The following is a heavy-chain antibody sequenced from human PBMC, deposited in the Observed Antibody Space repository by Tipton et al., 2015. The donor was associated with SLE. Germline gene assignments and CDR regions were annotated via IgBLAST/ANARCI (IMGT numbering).Heavy chain of an antibody. Sequence: TLSLTCAVYGGSFSGYYWSWIRQPPGKGLEWIGEINHSGSTFHNPSLKSRLTISVDTSTNQFSLKLSSVTAADTAVYYCARAEYSFDYWGQGALVTVSS. D-gene: IGHD3-10*01. CDR2: INHSGST. CDR3: ARAEYSFDY. J-gene: IGHJ4*02. V-gene: IGHV4-34*01. CDR1: GGSFSGYY.